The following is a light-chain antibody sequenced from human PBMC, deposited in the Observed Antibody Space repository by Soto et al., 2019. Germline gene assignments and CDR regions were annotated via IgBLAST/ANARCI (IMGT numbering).Light chain of an antibody. J-gene: IGKJ2*01. V-gene: IGKV3-11*01. Sequence: EIVLTQSPATLSLSPGERATLSCRASQSVSSYLAWYQQKPGQAPRLLIYDASNRATGIPARFSGSGSGTDFTLTISSLEPEDFAVYYCQQRSNWLLYTFVQGPKLEIK. CDR2: DAS. CDR1: QSVSSY. CDR3: QQRSNWLLYT.